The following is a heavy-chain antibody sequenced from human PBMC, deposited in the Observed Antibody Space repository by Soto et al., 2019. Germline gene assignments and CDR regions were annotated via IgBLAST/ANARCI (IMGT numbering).Heavy chain of an antibody. V-gene: IGHV3-30*03. CDR2: ISYDGSNK. CDR1: GFTFSSYG. CDR3: AEGESYGRH. Sequence: ESGGGVVQPGRSLRLSCAASGFTFSSYGMHWVRQAPGKGLEWVAVISYDGSNKYYADSVKGRFTISRDNSKNTLYLQMNSLRAEDTAVYYCAEGESYGRHWGQGTLVTVSS. D-gene: IGHD5-18*01. J-gene: IGHJ4*02.